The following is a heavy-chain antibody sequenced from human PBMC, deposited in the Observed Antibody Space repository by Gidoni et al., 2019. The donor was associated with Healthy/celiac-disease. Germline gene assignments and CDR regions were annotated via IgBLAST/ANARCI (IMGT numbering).Heavy chain of an antibody. D-gene: IGHD5-12*01. CDR2: INHSGST. CDR3: ARGRGGYDPVPDY. CDR1: GGSFSGYY. Sequence: QVQLQQWGAGLLKPSETLSLTCAVYGGSFSGYYWSWIRQPPGKGLEWIGEINHSGSTNYNPSLKSRVTISVDTSKNQFSLKLSSVTAADTAVYYCARGRGGYDPVPDYWGQGTLLTVSS. J-gene: IGHJ4*02. V-gene: IGHV4-34*01.